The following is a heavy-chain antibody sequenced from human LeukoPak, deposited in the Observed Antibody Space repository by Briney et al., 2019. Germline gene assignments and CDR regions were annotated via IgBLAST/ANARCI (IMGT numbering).Heavy chain of an antibody. CDR1: GFHFTGYF. D-gene: IGHD2-15*01. Sequence: ASVKVSCKASGFHFTGYFMHWVRQAPGQGFEWMGWINPNSGGTNYAQKFQGRVTMTRDTSITTVYMELKTLIPDDTAIYYCARGNCAGGSCYSMDYWGQGTLVPVSS. CDR3: ARGNCAGGSCYSMDY. V-gene: IGHV1-2*02. J-gene: IGHJ4*02. CDR2: INPNSGGT.